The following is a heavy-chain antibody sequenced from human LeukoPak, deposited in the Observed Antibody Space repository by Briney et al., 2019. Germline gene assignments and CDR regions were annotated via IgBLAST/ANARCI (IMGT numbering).Heavy chain of an antibody. D-gene: IGHD1-26*01. CDR2: SSGSGGIT. CDR3: AKGGTESYHYYGMDV. Sequence: GSLRLSCEASGFTFSRYAMIWVRQAPEKGLEWVSGSSGSGGITSYADSVKGRFTISRDNSKNTLYLQMKSLRAEDTALYYCAKGGTESYHYYGMDVWGQGTTVTVSS. J-gene: IGHJ6*02. CDR1: GFTFSRYA. V-gene: IGHV3-23*01.